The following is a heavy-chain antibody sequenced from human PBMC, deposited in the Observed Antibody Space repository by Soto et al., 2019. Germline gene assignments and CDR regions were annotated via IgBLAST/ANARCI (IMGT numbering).Heavy chain of an antibody. V-gene: IGHV4-4*02. CDR2: IYHSGST. CDR3: ARVSITIFGVVIHRYFDY. Sequence: SETLSLTCAVSSGSISSSNWWSWVRQPPGKGLEWIGEIYHSGSTNYNPSLKSRVTISVDKSKNHFSLKLSSVTAADTAVYYCARVSITIFGVVIHRYFDYWGQGTLVTVSS. D-gene: IGHD3-3*01. J-gene: IGHJ4*02. CDR1: SGSISSSNW.